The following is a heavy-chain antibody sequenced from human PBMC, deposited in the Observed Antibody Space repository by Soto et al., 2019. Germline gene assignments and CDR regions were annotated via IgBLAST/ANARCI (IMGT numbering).Heavy chain of an antibody. CDR2: MSYRGNT. D-gene: IGHD6-19*01. CDR1: GDSISSSIHY. V-gene: IGHV4-39*01. Sequence: PSETLSLTCSVSGDSISSSIHYWGWIRQPPGKGLEWVGSMSYRGNTYYNPSLKNRVTVSVDTSKNQFSLKVTSVTAADTAVYYCGRPAGIGWYYFDSWGQGTLVTVSS. CDR3: GRPAGIGWYYFDS. J-gene: IGHJ4*02.